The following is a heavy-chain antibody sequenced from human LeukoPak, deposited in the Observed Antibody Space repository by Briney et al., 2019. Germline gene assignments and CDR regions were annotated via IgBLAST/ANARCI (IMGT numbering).Heavy chain of an antibody. CDR3: ARPGDDYVDY. Sequence: GGSLRPSCAASGFTFSDYYMSWIRQAPGKGLEWVSYISSSSSYTNYADSVKGRFTISRDNAKNSLYLQMNSLRAEDTAVYYCARPGDDYVDYWGQGTLVTVSS. D-gene: IGHD4/OR15-4a*01. V-gene: IGHV3-11*06. J-gene: IGHJ4*02. CDR1: GFTFSDYY. CDR2: ISSSSSYT.